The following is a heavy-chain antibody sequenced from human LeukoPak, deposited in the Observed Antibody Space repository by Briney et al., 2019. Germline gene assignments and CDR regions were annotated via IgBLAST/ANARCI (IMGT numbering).Heavy chain of an antibody. CDR3: ARGGENNWNDTFFDY. J-gene: IGHJ4*02. CDR1: GGSISSGSYY. Sequence: SQTLSLTCTVSGGSISSGSYYWSWIRQPAGKGLEWIGRIYTSGSTNYNPSLKSRVTISVDTSKNQFSLKLSSVTAADTAVYYCARGGENNWNDTFFDYWGQGTLATVSS. CDR2: IYTSGST. V-gene: IGHV4-61*02. D-gene: IGHD1-20*01.